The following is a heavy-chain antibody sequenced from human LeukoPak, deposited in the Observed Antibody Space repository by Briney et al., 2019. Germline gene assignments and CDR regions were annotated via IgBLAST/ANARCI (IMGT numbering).Heavy chain of an antibody. J-gene: IGHJ4*02. CDR3: AKVAMVRGVSGDY. CDR2: ISGSGSTI. V-gene: IGHV3-48*03. D-gene: IGHD3-10*01. Sequence: SGGSLRLSCAASGFTFSSYEMNWVRQAPGKGLEWVSYISGSGSTIYYADSVKGRFTISRDNAKNTLYLQMNSLRAEDTAVYYCAKVAMVRGVSGDYWGQGTLVTVSS. CDR1: GFTFSSYE.